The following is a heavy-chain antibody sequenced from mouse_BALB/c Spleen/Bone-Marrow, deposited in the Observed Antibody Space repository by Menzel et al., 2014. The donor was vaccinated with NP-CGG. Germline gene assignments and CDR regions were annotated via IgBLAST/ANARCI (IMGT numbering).Heavy chain of an antibody. J-gene: IGHJ1*01. V-gene: IGHV1-20*02. CDR2: INPYNGDT. CDR3: TRVTTDWYFDV. CDR1: GYSFTGYF. Sequence: VHVKQSGPELVKPGASVKISCKASGYSFTGYFMNWVMQSPGKSLEWIGRINPYNGDTFYNQKFKGKATLTVDKSSSTAHMELRSLASEDSAVYYCTRVTTDWYFDVWGAGTTVTVSS. D-gene: IGHD1-1*01.